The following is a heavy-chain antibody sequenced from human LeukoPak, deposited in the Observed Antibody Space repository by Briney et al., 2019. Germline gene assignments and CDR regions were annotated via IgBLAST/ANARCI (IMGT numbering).Heavy chain of an antibody. J-gene: IGHJ5*02. CDR2: ISSSSRYI. CDR3: ATRARGYFDWTGRREFDP. D-gene: IGHD3-9*01. CDR1: GFTFRSYS. V-gene: IGHV3-21*04. Sequence: GGSLRLSCAASGFTFRSYSMNWVRQAPGKGLEWVSSISSSSRYIYYADSMKGRFTISRDNSKNSLYLQMNSLRSEDTAVYYCATRARGYFDWTGRREFDPWGQGTLVTVSS.